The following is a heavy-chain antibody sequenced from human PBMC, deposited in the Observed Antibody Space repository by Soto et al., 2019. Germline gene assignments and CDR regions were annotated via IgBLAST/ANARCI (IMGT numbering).Heavy chain of an antibody. Sequence: GGSLRLSCAASGFTFTRYSMNWVRQAPGKGLEWVSSISSTTHYIYYADSMRGRFTISRDNAKNAVYLEMNSLRAEDTAVYYCARESEDLTSNFDYWGQGTLVT. V-gene: IGHV3-21*06. CDR2: ISSTTHYI. CDR1: GFTFTRYS. J-gene: IGHJ4*02. CDR3: ARESEDLTSNFDY.